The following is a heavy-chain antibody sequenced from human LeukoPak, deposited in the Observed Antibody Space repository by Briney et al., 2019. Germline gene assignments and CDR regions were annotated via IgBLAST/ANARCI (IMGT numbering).Heavy chain of an antibody. CDR2: ISAYNGET. CDR1: GYTFRSYG. J-gene: IGHJ4*02. D-gene: IGHD2-15*01. Sequence: ASVKVSCKASGYTFRSYGLSWVRQAPGQGLEWLGWISAYNGETRYEQNFQGRVSLTTDTSTTTAYMELRSLRSDDTAVYYCARVVVAATPFDYWGQGTLVTVSS. V-gene: IGHV1-18*01. CDR3: ARVVVAATPFDY.